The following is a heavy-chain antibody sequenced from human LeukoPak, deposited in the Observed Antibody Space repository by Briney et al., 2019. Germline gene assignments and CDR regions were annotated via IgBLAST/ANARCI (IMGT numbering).Heavy chain of an antibody. D-gene: IGHD2-15*01. J-gene: IGHJ4*02. CDR3: ARAGGYCSGGSCPYYFDY. V-gene: IGHV1-18*01. CDR2: ISAYNGNT. CDR1: GYTFTSYD. Sequence: EASVKVSCKASGYTFTSYDINWVRQATGQGLEWMGWISAYNGNTNYAQKLQGRVTMTTDTSTSTAYMELRSLRSDDTAVYYCARAGGYCSGGSCPYYFDYWGQGTLVTVSS.